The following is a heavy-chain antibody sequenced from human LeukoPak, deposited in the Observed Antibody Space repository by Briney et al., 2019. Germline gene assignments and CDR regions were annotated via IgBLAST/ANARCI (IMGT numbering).Heavy chain of an antibody. CDR2: IYTSGST. CDR3: ARAYSLSYSHFVD. D-gene: IGHD1-26*01. CDR1: GGSISGYY. V-gene: IGHV4-4*09. J-gene: IGHJ4*02. Sequence: SETLSLTCTVSGGSISGYYWSWIRQPPGKGLEWIGDIYTSGSTNYNPSLKSRVTISVDTSKNQFSLRLSSVTAADTAMYFCARAYSLSYSHFVDWGQGTLVTAAS.